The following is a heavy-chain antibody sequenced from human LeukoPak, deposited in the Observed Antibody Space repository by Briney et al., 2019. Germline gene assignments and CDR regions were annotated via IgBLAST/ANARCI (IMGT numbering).Heavy chain of an antibody. Sequence: ASVKVSCKASGYTFTSYGISWVRQAPGQVLEWMGWISAYNGNTNYAQKLQGRVTMTTDTSTSTAYMELRSLRSDDTAVYYCAREGYSYGLNWFDPWGQGTLVTVSS. J-gene: IGHJ5*02. CDR3: AREGYSYGLNWFDP. D-gene: IGHD5-18*01. CDR1: GYTFTSYG. CDR2: ISAYNGNT. V-gene: IGHV1-18*01.